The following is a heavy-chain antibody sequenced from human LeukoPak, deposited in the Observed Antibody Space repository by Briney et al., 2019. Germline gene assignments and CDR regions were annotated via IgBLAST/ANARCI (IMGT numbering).Heavy chain of an antibody. CDR3: ARSQVTGYDSSGYSFDY. D-gene: IGHD3-22*01. V-gene: IGHV4-59*08. CDR1: GGSISSYY. J-gene: IGHJ4*02. CDR2: IYYSRGT. Sequence: TLSPSCTVSGGSISSYYWSWLRQPPGKGLEWIGFIYYSRGTNYTPSLKRRLTISVDTSKNQFSLKLISVPAADTAVYYCARSQVTGYDSSGYSFDYWGQGTLVTVSS.